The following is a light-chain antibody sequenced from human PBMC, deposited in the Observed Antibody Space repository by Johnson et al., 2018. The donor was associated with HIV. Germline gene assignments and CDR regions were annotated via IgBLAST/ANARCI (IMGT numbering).Light chain of an antibody. Sequence: QSVLTQPPSVSAAPGQKVTISCSASSSNIVNIYISWYQNLPGTAPKLLIYDNHKRPSGIPDRFSGSKSGTSATLGITGLQTGDEADYYCGTWDSSLSAFYVFGTGTKVTVL. CDR1: SSNIVNIY. V-gene: IGLV1-51*01. CDR3: GTWDSSLSAFYV. J-gene: IGLJ1*01. CDR2: DNH.